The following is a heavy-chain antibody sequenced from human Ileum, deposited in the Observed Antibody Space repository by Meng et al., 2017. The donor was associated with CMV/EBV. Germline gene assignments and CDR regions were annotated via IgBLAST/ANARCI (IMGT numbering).Heavy chain of an antibody. Sequence: SGYTSTNFDMHWVRQAPGQGLQWMGMINPSGGSNLYAQKFQGRLTVTRDTSTSTVYMEVSSLRSEDTAVYYCATDIGGGGATYYFDYWGQGTLVTVSS. D-gene: IGHD2-15*01. CDR1: GYTSTNFD. V-gene: IGHV1-46*01. CDR3: ATDIGGGGATYYFDY. CDR2: INPSGGSN. J-gene: IGHJ4*02.